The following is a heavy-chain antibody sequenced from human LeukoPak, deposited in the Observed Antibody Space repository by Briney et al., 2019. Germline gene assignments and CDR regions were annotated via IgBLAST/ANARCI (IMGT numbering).Heavy chain of an antibody. CDR1: GGSIGSYY. CDR2: VYTSGST. V-gene: IGHV4-4*09. J-gene: IGHJ4*02. Sequence: SETLSLTCTVSGGSIGSYYWSWIRQPPGKGLEWIGYVYTSGSTNYNPSFKSRVTISADTSKNQFSLRLTSVTAADTALYYCARSNWYEYFDNWGQGTLVTVSS. D-gene: IGHD1-20*01. CDR3: ARSNWYEYFDN.